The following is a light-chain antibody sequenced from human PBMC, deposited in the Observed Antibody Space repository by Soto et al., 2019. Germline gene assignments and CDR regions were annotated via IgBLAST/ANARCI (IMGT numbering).Light chain of an antibody. V-gene: IGLV2-8*01. J-gene: IGLJ1*01. CDR1: SSDVGGYSY. Sequence: QSVLTQPPSASGSPGQSVTISCAGTSSDVGGYSYVSWYQQHPGKAPKLMIYEISKRPSGVPDRFSGSKSGNTASLTVSGLQAEDEADYYCSSYAASNNFGVFGSGTKVPS. CDR2: EIS. CDR3: SSYAASNNFGV.